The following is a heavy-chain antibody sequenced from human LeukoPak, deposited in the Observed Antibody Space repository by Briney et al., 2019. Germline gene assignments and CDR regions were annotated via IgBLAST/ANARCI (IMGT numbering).Heavy chain of an antibody. Sequence: GGSLRLSCAASGFTFSSYWMSWVRQAPGKGLEWVANIKQDGSEKYYVDSVKGRFTISRDNAKNSLYLQMNSLRAEDTALYYCARVRGVITDAFDIWGQGTMVTVSS. CDR1: GFTFSSYW. D-gene: IGHD3-10*01. V-gene: IGHV3-7*03. J-gene: IGHJ3*02. CDR3: ARVRGVITDAFDI. CDR2: IKQDGSEK.